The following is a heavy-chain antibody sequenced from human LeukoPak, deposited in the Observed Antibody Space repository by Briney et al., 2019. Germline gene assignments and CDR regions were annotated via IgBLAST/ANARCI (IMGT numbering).Heavy chain of an antibody. Sequence: ASVKVSCKASGYTFTGYYMHWVRQAPGQGLEWMGWINPSSGGTNYAQKFQGRVTMTRDTSISTAYMELSRLRSGDTAVYYCARGHCSSTSCLQYFQHWGQGTLVTVSS. D-gene: IGHD2-2*01. CDR3: ARGHCSSTSCLQYFQH. CDR2: INPSSGGT. J-gene: IGHJ1*01. CDR1: GYTFTGYY. V-gene: IGHV1-2*02.